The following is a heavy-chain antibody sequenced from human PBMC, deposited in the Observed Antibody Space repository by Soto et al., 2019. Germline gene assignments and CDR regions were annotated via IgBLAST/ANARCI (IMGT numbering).Heavy chain of an antibody. CDR2: INPNSGGT. CDR3: SRDVGTTLWFGESSHYYFDY. D-gene: IGHD3-10*01. Sequence: GASVKVSCKASGYTFTGYYMHWVRQAPGQGLEWMGWINPNSGGTNYAQKFQGWVTMTRDTSISTAYMELSRLRSDDTAVYYCSRDVGTTLWFGESSHYYFDYWGQGTLVTVSS. V-gene: IGHV1-2*04. CDR1: GYTFTGYY. J-gene: IGHJ4*02.